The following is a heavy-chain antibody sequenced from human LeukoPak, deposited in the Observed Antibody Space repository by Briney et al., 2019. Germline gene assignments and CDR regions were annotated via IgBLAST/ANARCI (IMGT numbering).Heavy chain of an antibody. Sequence: PGRCLRLSCAASGFTFSSFGMHWVRQAPGRGLECVALILYDEKYYADSGKGRFTVSRDNSRNKLSLQMDSLKAEDTAVYYCARYCSGGCYSGVDYWGQGPLVTVPS. CDR2: ILYDEK. J-gene: IGHJ4*02. V-gene: IGHV3-33*05. CDR3: ARYCSGGCYSGVDY. D-gene: IGHD2-15*01. CDR1: GFTFSSFG.